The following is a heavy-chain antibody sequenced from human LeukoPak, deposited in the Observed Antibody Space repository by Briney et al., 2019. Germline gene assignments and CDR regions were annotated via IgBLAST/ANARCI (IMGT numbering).Heavy chain of an antibody. J-gene: IGHJ6*02. CDR1: GFIFSSYA. CDR3: ARDPQRGWYSGYYYGMDV. D-gene: IGHD6-19*01. CDR2: ISYDGSNK. Sequence: PGGSLRLSCAASGFIFSSYAMHWVRQAPGKGLEWVAVISYDGSNKYYADSVKGRFTISRDNSKNTLYLQMNSLRAEDTAVYYCARDPQRGWYSGYYYGMDVWGQGTTVTVSS. V-gene: IGHV3-30-3*01.